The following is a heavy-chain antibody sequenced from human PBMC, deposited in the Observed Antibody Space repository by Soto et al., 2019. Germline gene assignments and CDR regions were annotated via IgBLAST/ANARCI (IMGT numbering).Heavy chain of an antibody. V-gene: IGHV1-18*01. D-gene: IGHD3-9*01. CDR1: GYTFTSYG. J-gene: IGHJ4*02. Sequence: ASVKVSCKASGYTFTSYGISWVRQAPGQGLEWMGWISAYNGNTNYAQKLQGRVTMTTDTSTSTAYMELRSLRSDDTAVYYCARGTVLRYFDWLLQKDYYFDYWGQGTLVTVSS. CDR3: ARGTVLRYFDWLLQKDYYFDY. CDR2: ISAYNGNT.